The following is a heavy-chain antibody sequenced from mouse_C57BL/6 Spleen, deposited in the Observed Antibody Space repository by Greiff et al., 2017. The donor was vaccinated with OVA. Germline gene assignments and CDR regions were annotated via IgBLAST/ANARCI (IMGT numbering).Heavy chain of an antibody. Sequence: EVNVVESGGGLVKPGGSLKLSCAASGFTFSSYAMSWVRQTPEKRLEWVATISDGGSYTYYPDNVKGRFTISRDNAKNNLYLQMSHLKSEDTAMYYCAREGDGSSWYFDVWGTGTTVTVSS. CDR3: AREGDGSSWYFDV. J-gene: IGHJ1*03. V-gene: IGHV5-4*01. D-gene: IGHD1-1*01. CDR2: ISDGGSYT. CDR1: GFTFSSYA.